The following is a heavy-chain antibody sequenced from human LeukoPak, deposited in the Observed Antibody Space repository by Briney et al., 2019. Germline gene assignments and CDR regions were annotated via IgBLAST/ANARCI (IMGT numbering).Heavy chain of an antibody. CDR2: INSDGSST. CDR3: ARDKGLEAAIPFDY. Sequence: GGSLRLSCAASGFTFSSHWMHWVRQAPGKGLVWVSRINSDGSSTTYADSVKGRFTISRDNSKNTLYLQMNSLRAEDTAVYYCARDKGLEAAIPFDYWGQGTLVTVSS. V-gene: IGHV3-74*01. CDR1: GFTFSSHW. D-gene: IGHD2-2*01. J-gene: IGHJ4*02.